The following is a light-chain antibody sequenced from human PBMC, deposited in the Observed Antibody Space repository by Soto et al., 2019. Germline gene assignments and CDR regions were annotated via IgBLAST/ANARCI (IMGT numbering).Light chain of an antibody. J-gene: IGKJ2*01. CDR2: GAS. V-gene: IGKV3-20*01. CDR1: QSVSSGY. Sequence: ETVMTQSPGTLSLSPGERATLSCRASQSVSSGYLAWYQQKPGQAPRLLIFGASNRATGIPDRFTGSASGTDFTLTISRREPEDFAVYYCQQYGISQNTFGQGTKLEIK. CDR3: QQYGISQNT.